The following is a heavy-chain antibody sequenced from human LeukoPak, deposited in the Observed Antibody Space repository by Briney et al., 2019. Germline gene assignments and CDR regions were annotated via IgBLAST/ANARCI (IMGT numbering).Heavy chain of an antibody. D-gene: IGHD5-12*01. CDR2: IIVLFGTE. CDR3: ARDRSPTTAGTLDS. V-gene: IGHV1-69*06. CDR1: GGSFGSDG. J-gene: IGHJ4*02. Sequence: GASVKVSCKASGGSFGSDGVAWVRQAPGQGLEWMGRIIVLFGTEKYAQKFQGRVTITADTSTNTAYMELSHLRFEDTAVYFCARDRSPTTAGTLDSWGQGTLVTASS.